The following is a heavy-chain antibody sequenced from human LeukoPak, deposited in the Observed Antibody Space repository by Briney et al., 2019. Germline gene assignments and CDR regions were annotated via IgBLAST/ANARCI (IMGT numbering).Heavy chain of an antibody. CDR3: AKELLGYSYGYGVYNWFDP. CDR2: ISGSGGST. CDR1: GFTFSSYA. D-gene: IGHD5-18*01. V-gene: IGHV3-23*01. J-gene: IGHJ5*02. Sequence: GESLTLSCAASGFTFSSYAMSWVRQAPGKGLEWVSAISGSGGSTYYADSVKGRFTISRDNSKNTLYLQMNSLRAEDTAVYYCAKELLGYSYGYGVYNWFDPWGQGTLVTVSS.